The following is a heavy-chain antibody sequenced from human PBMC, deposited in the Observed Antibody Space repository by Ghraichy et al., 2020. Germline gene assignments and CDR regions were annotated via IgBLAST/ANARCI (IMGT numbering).Heavy chain of an antibody. J-gene: IGHJ4*02. CDR2: IHQSGTT. D-gene: IGHD1-1*01. V-gene: IGHV4-4*02. Sequence: SETLSLTCAVSGGSISSSNWWAWVRQSPEKGLELIGEIHQSGTTYYNPSLESRVIISVDMSRNQFSLIVRSVTAADTAVYYCTRGRYQLDGDWGQGILATVSS. CDR1: GGSISSSNW. CDR3: TRGRYQLDGD.